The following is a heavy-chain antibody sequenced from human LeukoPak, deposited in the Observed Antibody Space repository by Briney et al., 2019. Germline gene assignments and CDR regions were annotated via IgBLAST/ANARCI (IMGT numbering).Heavy chain of an antibody. CDR1: GFTFSSYS. Sequence: GGSLRLSCAASGFTFSSYSMNWVRQAPGKGLEWVSYISSSSSTIYYADSVKGRFTISRDNAKNSLYLQMNSLRAEDTAVYYCARATAMVGESLADYWGQGTLVTVSS. CDR3: ARATAMVGESLADY. J-gene: IGHJ4*02. V-gene: IGHV3-48*04. D-gene: IGHD5-18*01. CDR2: ISSSSSTI.